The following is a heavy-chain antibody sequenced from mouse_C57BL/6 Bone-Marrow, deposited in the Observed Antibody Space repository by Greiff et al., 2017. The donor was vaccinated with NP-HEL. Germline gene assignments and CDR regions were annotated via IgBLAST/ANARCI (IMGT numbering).Heavy chain of an antibody. Sequence: QVQLKESGPGLVQPSQSLSITCTVSGFSLTSYGVHWVRQSPGKGLEWLGVIWRGGSTDYNAAFMSRLGITKDNSKSQVFFKMNRLQADDTAIYYCAPFYYDYDGYAMDYWGQGTSVTVSS. D-gene: IGHD2-4*01. CDR2: IWRGGST. V-gene: IGHV2-5*01. J-gene: IGHJ4*01. CDR3: APFYYDYDGYAMDY. CDR1: GFSLTSYG.